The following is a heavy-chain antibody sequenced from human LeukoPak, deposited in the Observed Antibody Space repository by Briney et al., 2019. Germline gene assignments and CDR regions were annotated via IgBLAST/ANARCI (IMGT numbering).Heavy chain of an antibody. CDR1: VGSISSHY. CDR3: ARGGVTIFGVVIDYYFDY. D-gene: IGHD3-3*01. V-gene: IGHV4-59*11. CDR2: IYYSGST. Sequence: SETLSLTCTISVGSISSHYWSWIRQPPGKGLEWIGYIYYSGSTNYNPSLKSRVTISVDMSKNQFSLKLSSVTAADTAVYYCARGGVTIFGVVIDYYFDYWGQGTLVTVSS. J-gene: IGHJ4*02.